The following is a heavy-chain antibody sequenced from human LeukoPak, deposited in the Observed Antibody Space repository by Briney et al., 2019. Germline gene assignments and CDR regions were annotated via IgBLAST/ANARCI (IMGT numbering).Heavy chain of an antibody. V-gene: IGHV3-48*02. J-gene: IGHJ4*02. CDR2: ISITSKTI. D-gene: IGHD2-15*01. CDR1: GFTFSSDD. Sequence: GGALRLSCTGSGFTFSSDDMSWVRQPPGKGREWVSYISITSKTIKYQNSVKGRFTISTDNTTNSLYLQMNSLRDEDTAVYYCVRLAGSRSCSGGTCYSDYWGQGTLVTVSS. CDR3: VRLAGSRSCSGGTCYSDY.